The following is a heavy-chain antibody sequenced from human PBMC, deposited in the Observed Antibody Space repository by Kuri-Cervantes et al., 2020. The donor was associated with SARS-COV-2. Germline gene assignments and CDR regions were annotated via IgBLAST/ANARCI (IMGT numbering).Heavy chain of an antibody. Sequence: GESLKISCVVSGFTFSSYGMHWVRQAPGKGLEWVAVISYDGSNKYYAESVKGRFTISRDNAKNSLYLEMNSLRAEDTAVYYCARVAKSPTDYWGQGTLVTVSS. V-gene: IGHV3-30*03. CDR2: ISYDGSNK. CDR3: ARVAKSPTDY. CDR1: GFTFSSYG. J-gene: IGHJ4*02.